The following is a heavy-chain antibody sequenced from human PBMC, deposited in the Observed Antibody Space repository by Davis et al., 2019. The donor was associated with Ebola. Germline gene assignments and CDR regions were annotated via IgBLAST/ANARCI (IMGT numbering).Heavy chain of an antibody. CDR1: GFTFSNYN. CDR3: ARERTTSGGWTNYYYGLDV. V-gene: IGHV3-74*01. D-gene: IGHD2-15*01. Sequence: HTGGSLRLSCAASGFTFSNYNMNWVRQVPGKGLVWVSRINTDGTYTNYADAVKGRFTISRDSAKNTLYLQMNSLRAEDTAVYYCARERTTSGGWTNYYYGLDVWGPGTTVTVSS. J-gene: IGHJ6*02. CDR2: INTDGTYT.